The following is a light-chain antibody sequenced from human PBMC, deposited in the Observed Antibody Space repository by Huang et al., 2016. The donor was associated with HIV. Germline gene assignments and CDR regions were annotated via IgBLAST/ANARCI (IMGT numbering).Light chain of an antibody. CDR3: QQYNNWPPNT. Sequence: MTQSPATLSVSPGEGATLSCRASQSVSTNLAWYQHKPGQAPRLLIHGASTRATGVPARFSGSGSVTDFTLSISTLQSEDFAVYYCQQYNNWPPNTFGQGTKLEI. CDR2: GAS. V-gene: IGKV3-15*01. CDR1: QSVSTN. J-gene: IGKJ2*01.